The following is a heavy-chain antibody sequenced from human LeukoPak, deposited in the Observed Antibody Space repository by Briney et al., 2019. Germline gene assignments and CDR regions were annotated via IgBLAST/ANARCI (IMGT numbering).Heavy chain of an antibody. D-gene: IGHD3-3*01. V-gene: IGHV3-20*04. Sequence: GGSLRLSCAASGFTFDDYGMSWVRQAPGKGLEWVSGINWNGDSTGYADSVKGRFTISRDNAKNSLYLQMNSLRAEDTALYYCARGGITIFGVVIPPDYWDQGTLVTVSS. CDR1: GFTFDDYG. CDR3: ARGGITIFGVVIPPDY. J-gene: IGHJ4*02. CDR2: INWNGDST.